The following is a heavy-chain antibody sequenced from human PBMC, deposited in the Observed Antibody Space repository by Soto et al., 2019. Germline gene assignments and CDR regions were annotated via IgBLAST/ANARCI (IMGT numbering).Heavy chain of an antibody. Sequence: PGESLNISCKASGYDFTRYWIIWVRQMPGKVLEWMGRIDPTDSYVSYSPSFQVHVTISGDRSTSTVYLQWSSLKTADSAIYYCARPQGGTDWLDPWGQGTLDSVTS. CDR1: GYDFTRYW. J-gene: IGHJ5*02. CDR3: ARPQGGTDWLDP. V-gene: IGHV5-10-1*01. CDR2: IDPTDSYV. D-gene: IGHD1-7*01.